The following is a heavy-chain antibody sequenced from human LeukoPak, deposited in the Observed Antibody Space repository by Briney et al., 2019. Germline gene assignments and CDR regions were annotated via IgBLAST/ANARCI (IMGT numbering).Heavy chain of an antibody. D-gene: IGHD1-1*01. CDR3: ARVNDDDDAFDI. CDR2: MNPNSGNT. Sequence: ASVKVSCKASGYTLTSYDINWVRQATGQGLEWMGWMNPNSGNTGYAQKFQGRVTITRNTSISTAYMELSSLRSEDTAVYYCARVNDDDDAFDIWGQGTMVTVSS. V-gene: IGHV1-8*03. CDR1: GYTLTSYD. J-gene: IGHJ3*02.